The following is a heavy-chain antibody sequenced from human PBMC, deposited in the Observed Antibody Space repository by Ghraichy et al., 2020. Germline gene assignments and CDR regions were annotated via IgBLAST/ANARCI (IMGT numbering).Heavy chain of an antibody. CDR1: GYTFTSYG. V-gene: IGHV1-18*04. CDR2: ISAYNGNT. J-gene: IGHJ6*02. Sequence: ASVKVSCKASGYTFTSYGISWVRQAPGQGLEWMGWISAYNGNTNYAQKLQGRVTMTTDTSTSTAYMELRSLRSDDTAVYYCARDAPGAPDSYDFWSGYSLYYYYGMDVWGQGTTVTVSS. D-gene: IGHD3-3*01. CDR3: ARDAPGAPDSYDFWSGYSLYYYYGMDV.